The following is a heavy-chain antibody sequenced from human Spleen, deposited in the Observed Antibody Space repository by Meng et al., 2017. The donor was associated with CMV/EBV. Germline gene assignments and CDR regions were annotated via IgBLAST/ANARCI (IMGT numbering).Heavy chain of an antibody. J-gene: IGHJ6*02. D-gene: IGHD1-26*01. CDR2: IIAIPGIA. CDR3: ARSPYTGTYEYYHYYGMDV. CDR1: GGSFSSYA. V-gene: IGHV1-69*10. Sequence: SVKVSCKASGGSFSSYAISWVRQAPGQGLEWVGGIIAIPGIAKYARKFQGRVTITADKLTSTAYMELTSLRSEDAAVYYCARSPYTGTYEYYHYYGMDVWGQGTTVTVSS.